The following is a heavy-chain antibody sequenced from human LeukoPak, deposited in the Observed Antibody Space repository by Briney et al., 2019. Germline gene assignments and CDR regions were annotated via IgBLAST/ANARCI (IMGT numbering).Heavy chain of an antibody. CDR1: GFTFSSYW. D-gene: IGHD3-3*01. V-gene: IGHV3-74*01. J-gene: IGHJ4*02. Sequence: GGSLRLSCTASGFTFSSYWMHWVRQAPGKGLVWVSRIEVDGSFTTYADSVKGRFTVSRDNAKNTLYLQMNTLRVEDTGVYYCARERHWSGHDQWGQGTLVTVSS. CDR3: ARERHWSGHDQ. CDR2: IEVDGSFT.